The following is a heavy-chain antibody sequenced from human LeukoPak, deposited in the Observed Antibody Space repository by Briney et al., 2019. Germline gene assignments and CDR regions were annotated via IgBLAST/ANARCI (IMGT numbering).Heavy chain of an antibody. CDR2: INHSGST. D-gene: IGHD3-10*01. CDR1: GGSFSGYY. CDR3: ARTARYGSGSYYYYYGMDV. Sequence: SETLSLTCAVYGGSFSGYYWSWIRQPPGKGLEWIGEINHSGSTNYNPSLKSRVTISVDTSKNQFSLKLSSVTAADTAVYYCARTARYGSGSYYYYYGMDVWGQGTTVTVSS. J-gene: IGHJ6*02. V-gene: IGHV4-34*01.